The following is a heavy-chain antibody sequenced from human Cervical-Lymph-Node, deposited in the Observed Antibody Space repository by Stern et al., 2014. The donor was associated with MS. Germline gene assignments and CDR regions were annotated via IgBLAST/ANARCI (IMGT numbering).Heavy chain of an antibody. D-gene: IGHD2-8*01. V-gene: IGHV3-30*03. J-gene: IGHJ4*02. CDR3: ARDYEDTSMLFDH. Sequence: VQLVESGGAVVQPGRSLRLSCAASGFTFSSYGMHWVRQAPGKGLEWVTVISYDGNHKYYADSVKGRFTISRDNSKNTLHLQMNSVTQDDTAIYYCARDYEDTSMLFDHWGQGTLVTVSS. CDR1: GFTFSSYG. CDR2: ISYDGNHK.